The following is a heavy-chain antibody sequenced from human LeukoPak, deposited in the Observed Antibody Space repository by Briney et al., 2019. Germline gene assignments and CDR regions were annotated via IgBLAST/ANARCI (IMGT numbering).Heavy chain of an antibody. D-gene: IGHD1-26*01. CDR2: ISSSSSYI. Sequence: PGGSLRLSCAASGFTFSSYSMNWVRQAPGKGLEWVSSISSSSSYIYYADSVKGRFTISRDNAKNSLYLQMNSLRAEDTAVYYCARDNSWELLDYFDYWGQGTLVTVSS. J-gene: IGHJ4*02. CDR1: GFTFSSYS. V-gene: IGHV3-21*01. CDR3: ARDNSWELLDYFDY.